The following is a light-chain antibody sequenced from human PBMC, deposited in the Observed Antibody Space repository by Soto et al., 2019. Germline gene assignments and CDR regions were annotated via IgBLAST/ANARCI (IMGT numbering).Light chain of an antibody. CDR2: DAS. J-gene: IGKJ5*01. CDR3: QQYNNWPPSIT. CDR1: QSVSSSY. V-gene: IGKV3-15*01. Sequence: IVMTQSPATLSVSPGERATLSCRASQSVSSSYLAWYQQKPGQAPRLLIYDASTRATGIPARFSGSGSGTEFTLTISSLQSEDFAVYYCQQYNNWPPSITFGQGTRLEIK.